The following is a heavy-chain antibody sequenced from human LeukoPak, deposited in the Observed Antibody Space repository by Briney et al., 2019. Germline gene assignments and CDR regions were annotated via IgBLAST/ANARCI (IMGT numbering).Heavy chain of an antibody. V-gene: IGHV1-46*01. CDR1: GYTFTSYF. J-gene: IGHJ3*02. CDR3: AREGLASAFDI. D-gene: IGHD5-12*01. Sequence: ASVKVSCKASGYTFTSYFMHWVRQAPGQGLEWMGIINPSGGSTTYAQKFQGRVTMTRDTSTSTVYMELSSLRSGDTAVYYCAREGLASAFDIWGQGTMVTVSS. CDR2: INPSGGST.